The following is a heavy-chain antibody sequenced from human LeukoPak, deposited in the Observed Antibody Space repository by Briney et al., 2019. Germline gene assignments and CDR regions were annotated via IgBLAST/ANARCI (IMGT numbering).Heavy chain of an antibody. CDR1: GFTLSSFA. V-gene: IGHV3-30*15. Sequence: GGSLRLSCAASGFTLSSFAMHWVHQAPGKGLEWVAVMSSDGTKEYYADSVKGRFTISRDNSKSTLFLQMSSLRPEDTAVYYRSRDADVTGETFDYWGQGTLVTVSS. CDR2: MSSDGTKE. CDR3: SRDADVTGETFDY. J-gene: IGHJ4*02. D-gene: IGHD2-21*02.